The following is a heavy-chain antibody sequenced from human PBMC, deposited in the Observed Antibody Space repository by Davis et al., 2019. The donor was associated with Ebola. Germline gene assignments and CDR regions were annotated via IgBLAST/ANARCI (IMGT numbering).Heavy chain of an antibody. CDR1: GYTFTSYA. D-gene: IGHD6-19*01. CDR2: INAGDGST. Sequence: AASVTVSCQASGYTFTSYAIHWVRQAPGQRLEWMGGINAGDGSTKYSENFQGRLPVTRDTSASTAYMELYSLRSEDTAVYYCARGRTVTDTRGLSWFDPWGQGTLVTVSS. J-gene: IGHJ5*02. CDR3: ARGRTVTDTRGLSWFDP. V-gene: IGHV1-3*01.